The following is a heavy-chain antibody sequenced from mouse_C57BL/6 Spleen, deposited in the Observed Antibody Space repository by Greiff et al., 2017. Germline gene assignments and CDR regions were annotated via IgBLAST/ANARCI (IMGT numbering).Heavy chain of an antibody. D-gene: IGHD3-2*02. V-gene: IGHV1-26*01. J-gene: IGHJ3*01. CDR2: INPNNGGT. Sequence: VQLQQSGPELVKPGASVKISCKASGYTFTDYYMNWVKQSHGKSLEWIGDINPNNGGTSYNQKFKGKATLTVDKSSSTAYMEFRSLTSEDSAVYYCARSAAQAPFAYWGQGTLVTVSA. CDR3: ARSAAQAPFAY. CDR1: GYTFTDYY.